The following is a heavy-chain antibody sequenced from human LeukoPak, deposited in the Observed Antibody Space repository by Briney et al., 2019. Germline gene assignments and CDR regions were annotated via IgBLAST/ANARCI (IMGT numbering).Heavy chain of an antibody. D-gene: IGHD3-16*02. V-gene: IGHV3-21*04. J-gene: IGHJ4*02. Sequence: GGSLRLSCAASGFTFNTYSMNWVRLAPGKGLEWISYISSGSHYIYYADSLKGRVTISRDNAKNSLYLHLNSLRAEDTAVYYCARAGVIVNGGFDSWGQGTLVTVSS. CDR2: ISSGSHYI. CDR1: GFTFNTYS. CDR3: ARAGVIVNGGFDS.